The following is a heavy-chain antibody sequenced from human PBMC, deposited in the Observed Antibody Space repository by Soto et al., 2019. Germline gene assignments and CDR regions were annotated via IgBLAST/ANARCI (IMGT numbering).Heavy chain of an antibody. V-gene: IGHV1-2*02. Sequence: QVQLVQSGAEVRKPGASVKVSRKASGYTFSDYYIHWVRQAPGQGREWMGWINPNSGGTKYAPKFQGGVTMTRDTSITTAYMELSRLRSGDTAVYYCAREPATAKPEGVDFWGQGTLVTVSS. CDR3: AREPATAKPEGVDF. D-gene: IGHD1-1*01. J-gene: IGHJ4*02. CDR1: GYTFSDYY. CDR2: INPNSGGT.